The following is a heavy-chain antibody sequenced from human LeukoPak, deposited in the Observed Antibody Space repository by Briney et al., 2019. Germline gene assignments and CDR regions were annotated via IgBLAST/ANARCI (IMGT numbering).Heavy chain of an antibody. CDR3: VWTFRSSSSDH. CDR1: GFTFSNFW. J-gene: IGHJ5*02. CDR2: IKEDGSER. V-gene: IGHV3-7*02. D-gene: IGHD6-13*01. Sequence: QPGGSLRLSCAASGFTFSNFWMTWVRQPPGKGLEWVAKIKEDGSEREYVASVKGRFTISRDNAKNSLFLQMTSLRAEDTGVYYCVWTFRSSSSDHWGQGTLVTVSS.